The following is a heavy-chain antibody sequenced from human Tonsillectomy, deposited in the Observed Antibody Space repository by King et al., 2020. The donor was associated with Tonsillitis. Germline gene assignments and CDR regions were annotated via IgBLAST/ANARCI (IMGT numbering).Heavy chain of an antibody. D-gene: IGHD3-22*01. Sequence: VQLVESGAEVKKPGASVKVSCKASGYTFTDYYMHWVRQAPGQGLEWMGWINPNTGGINYAQKFQGWVTMTRDTSISTAYMELSRLRSDDTAVYYCASDYSFDSSAYYDYWGQGTLVTVSS. CDR1: GYTFTDYY. CDR2: INPNTGGI. CDR3: ASDYSFDSSAYYDY. V-gene: IGHV1-2*04. J-gene: IGHJ4*02.